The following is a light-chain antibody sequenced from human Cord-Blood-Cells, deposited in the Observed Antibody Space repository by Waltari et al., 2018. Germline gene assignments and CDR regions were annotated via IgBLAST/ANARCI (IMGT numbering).Light chain of an antibody. CDR1: SRDGGSYNL. J-gene: IGLJ3*02. Sequence: QSALTQPASVSGSPGQSITIPCTGTSRDGGSYNLFSWYQQHPGKAPKLMIYEGSKRPSGVSNRFSGSKSGNTASLTISGLQAEDEADYYCCSYAGSSTWVFGGGTKLTVL. CDR2: EGS. CDR3: CSYAGSSTWV. V-gene: IGLV2-23*01.